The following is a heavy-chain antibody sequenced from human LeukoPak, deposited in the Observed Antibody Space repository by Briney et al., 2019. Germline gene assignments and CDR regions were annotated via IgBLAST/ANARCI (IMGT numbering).Heavy chain of an antibody. Sequence: ASVTVSCKASGYTFSVYYMHWVRQAPGQGLEWMAWINPNTGDTNYPQKFQGRVTMTRDTSIRTVYMELTRVKSADTAVYYCARAGSVWGSYRHDAFDIWGQGTMVTVSS. J-gene: IGHJ3*02. D-gene: IGHD3-16*02. CDR3: ARAGSVWGSYRHDAFDI. CDR1: GYTFSVYY. V-gene: IGHV1-2*02. CDR2: INPNTGDT.